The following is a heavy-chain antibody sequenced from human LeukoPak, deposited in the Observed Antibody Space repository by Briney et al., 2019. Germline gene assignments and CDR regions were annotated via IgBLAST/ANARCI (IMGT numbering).Heavy chain of an antibody. Sequence: ASVKVSCKASGGTFSSYAISWVRQAPGQGLEWMGGIIPIFGTANYAQKFQGRVTITADESTSTAYRELSSLRSEDTAVYYCARVLGQLGPYYSYYMDVWGKGTTVTVSS. CDR3: ARVLGQLGPYYSYYMDV. CDR2: IIPIFGTA. D-gene: IGHD6-6*01. V-gene: IGHV1-69*13. J-gene: IGHJ6*03. CDR1: GGTFSSYA.